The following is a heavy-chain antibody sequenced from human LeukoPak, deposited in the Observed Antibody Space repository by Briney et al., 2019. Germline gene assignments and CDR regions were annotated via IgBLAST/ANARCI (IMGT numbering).Heavy chain of an antibody. D-gene: IGHD2-21*02. CDR2: ISYDGSNK. CDR1: GFTFSSYG. V-gene: IGHV3-30*18. CDR3: AKVQYCGGDCYPYFDY. Sequence: PGRSLRLSCAASGFTFSSYGMHWVRQAPGKGLEWVAVISYDGSNKYYADSVKGRFTISRHNSKNKLYLQMNSLRAEDTAVYYCAKVQYCGGDCYPYFDYWGQGTLVTVSS. J-gene: IGHJ4*02.